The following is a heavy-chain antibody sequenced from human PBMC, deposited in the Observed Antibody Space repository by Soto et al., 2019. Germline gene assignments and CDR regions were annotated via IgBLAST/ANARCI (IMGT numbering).Heavy chain of an antibody. D-gene: IGHD3-16*01. J-gene: IGHJ6*03. CDR1: EFTFSSYG. V-gene: IGHV3-33*01. Sequence: QVQLVESGGGVVQPGRSLRLSCAESEFTFSSYGVHWVRQAPGKGLEWVAVIWYDGSNKYYADSVKGRFTISRDNSKNTLYLQMNSLRAEDTSVYYCARDSATFYYYMDVWGKGTTVTVSS. CDR2: IWYDGSNK. CDR3: ARDSATFYYYMDV.